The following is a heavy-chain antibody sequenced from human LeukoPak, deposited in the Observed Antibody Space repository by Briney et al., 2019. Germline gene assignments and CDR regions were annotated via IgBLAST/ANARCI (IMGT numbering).Heavy chain of an antibody. Sequence: ASVKVSCKASGYTFTGYYMHWVRQAPGQGLEWMGWINPNSGGTNYAQKFQGRVTMTRDTSISTAYMELSRLRSDDTAMYYCARDEVLPWFGDLDYWGQGTLVTVSS. CDR3: ARDEVLPWFGDLDY. CDR1: GYTFTGYY. CDR2: INPNSGGT. J-gene: IGHJ4*02. V-gene: IGHV1-2*02. D-gene: IGHD3-10*01.